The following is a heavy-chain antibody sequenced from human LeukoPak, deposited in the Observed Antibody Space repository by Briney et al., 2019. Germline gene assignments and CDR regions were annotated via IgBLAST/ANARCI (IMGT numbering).Heavy chain of an antibody. V-gene: IGHV3-21*01. CDR1: GFTYSSYS. D-gene: IGHD2-2*01. J-gene: IGHJ6*02. Sequence: GGSLRLSCAASGFTYSSYSMNWVRQGPGKGLEWVSYISSSSSYIYYADSVKGRFTISRDNAKNSLYLQVNSLRAEDTAVYYCARDGRGVPAASGMDVWGQGTTVTVSS. CDR2: ISSSSSYI. CDR3: ARDGRGVPAASGMDV.